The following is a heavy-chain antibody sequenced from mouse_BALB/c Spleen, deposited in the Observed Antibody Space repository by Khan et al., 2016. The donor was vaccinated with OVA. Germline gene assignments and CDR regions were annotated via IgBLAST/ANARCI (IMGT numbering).Heavy chain of an antibody. V-gene: IGHV1-20*02. D-gene: IGHD1-1*01. CDR2: INPHIGET. CDR1: GYSFTGYF. J-gene: IGHJ2*01. CDR3: TRIYRSDFDY. Sequence: VQLKQSGPELVKPGASVKISCKASGYSFTGYFMNWVMQSHGKSLEWIGRINPHIGETFYNQKFKGKATLTVDESSSTAYMKLRRLASEDSAVYYCTRIYRSDFDYWGQGTTLTVSS.